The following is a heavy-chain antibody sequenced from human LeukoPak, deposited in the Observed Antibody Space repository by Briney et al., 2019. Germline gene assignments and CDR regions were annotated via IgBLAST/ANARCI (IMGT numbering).Heavy chain of an antibody. J-gene: IGHJ4*02. CDR3: ARDPTTVVTTPYYFDF. Sequence: KASETLSLTCAVHGGSFSGYHWNWIRQSPGQGLEWIGEINDRGQTNYNPSLESRLTISVDTSKKQFSLKLNSVTAADTAVYYCARDPTTVVTTPYYFDFWGQGTMVTVSS. V-gene: IGHV4-34*01. CDR2: INDRGQT. D-gene: IGHD4-23*01. CDR1: GGSFSGYH.